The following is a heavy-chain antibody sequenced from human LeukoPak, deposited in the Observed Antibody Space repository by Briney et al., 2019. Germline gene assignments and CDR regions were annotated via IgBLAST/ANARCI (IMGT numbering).Heavy chain of an antibody. CDR3: ARQGYTYGNFDY. J-gene: IGHJ4*02. V-gene: IGHV4-59*01. Sequence: SETLSLTCTVSGDSLSSYHWSWLRQPPGEGLEWIGYIYYSGSTNYNPYLKSRVTISVDTSKNQFSLKLSSVTAADTAVYFCARQGYTYGNFDYWGQGTLVTVSS. CDR2: IYYSGST. D-gene: IGHD5-18*01. CDR1: GDSLSSYH.